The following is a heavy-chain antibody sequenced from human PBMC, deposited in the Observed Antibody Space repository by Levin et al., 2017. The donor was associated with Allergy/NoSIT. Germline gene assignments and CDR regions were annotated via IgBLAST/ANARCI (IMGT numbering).Heavy chain of an antibody. V-gene: IGHV4-30-4*01. Sequence: SETLSLTCTVFGGSIASDDYYWSWIRQSPGAGLEWIGYIYYTGGTYYSPSLKSRVTISIDTSENQFSLELTSVTAADTAVYFYAREVMGYDDEGLYYYYGMDVWGQGTTITVSS. J-gene: IGHJ6*02. D-gene: IGHD3-16*01. CDR2: IYYTGGT. CDR1: GGSIASDDYY. CDR3: AREVMGYDDEGLYYYYGMDV.